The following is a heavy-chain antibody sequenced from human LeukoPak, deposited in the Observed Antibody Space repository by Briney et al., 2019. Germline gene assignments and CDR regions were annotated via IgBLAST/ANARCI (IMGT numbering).Heavy chain of an antibody. CDR3: TTANGGV. CDR2: IRSKTDGGGT. D-gene: IGHD3-16*01. J-gene: IGHJ6*02. CDR1: GFTFSNAW. V-gene: IGHV3-15*01. Sequence: GGSLRLSCAASGFTFSNAWMSWVRQAPGKGLEYIGRIRSKTDGGGTDYTVKGRFTISRDDSKSTLYLQMNGLTTEDTAVYYCTTANGGVWGQGSTVTVSS.